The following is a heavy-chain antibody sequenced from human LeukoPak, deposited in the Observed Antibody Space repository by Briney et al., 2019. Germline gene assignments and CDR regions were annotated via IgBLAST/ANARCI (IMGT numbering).Heavy chain of an antibody. V-gene: IGHV1-69*05. Sequence: SVKVSCKASEGTFSSYAISWVRQAPGQGLEWMGRIIPIFGTANYAQKFQGRVTITTDESTSTAYMELSSLRSEDTAVYYCARVLAYCGGDCAYFDYWGQGTLVTVSS. CDR2: IIPIFGTA. CDR3: ARVLAYCGGDCAYFDY. CDR1: EGTFSSYA. D-gene: IGHD2-21*02. J-gene: IGHJ4*02.